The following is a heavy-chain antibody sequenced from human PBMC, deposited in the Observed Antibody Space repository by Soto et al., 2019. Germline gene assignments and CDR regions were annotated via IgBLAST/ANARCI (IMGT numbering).Heavy chain of an antibody. J-gene: IGHJ3*02. V-gene: IGHV5-51*01. CDR2: IYPGDSDT. CDR3: ARHILDRSFDI. Sequence: GESLKISCKGSGYSFTSYWIGWVRQMPGKGLEGMGIIYPGDSDTRYSPSFHGQVNISPDKSIITAYLQWSSLKASYTAMYYCARHILDRSFDIWGQGTMVTVSS. D-gene: IGHD3-3*01. CDR1: GYSFTSYW.